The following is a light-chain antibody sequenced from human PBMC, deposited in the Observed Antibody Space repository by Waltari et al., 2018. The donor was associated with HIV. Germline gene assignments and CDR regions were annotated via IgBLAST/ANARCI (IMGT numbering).Light chain of an antibody. CDR3: SSYTTSSTYV. CDR2: DVK. V-gene: IGLV2-14*03. Sequence: QSALTQPPSASGSPGQSIPISCPGTSSDVRAHEYVPWYQQHPVKAPKLMIYDVKYRPSGVSQRFSGSKSATTASLTISGLQAEDEADYYCSSYTTSSTYVFGTGTKVTVL. CDR1: SSDVRAHEY. J-gene: IGLJ1*01.